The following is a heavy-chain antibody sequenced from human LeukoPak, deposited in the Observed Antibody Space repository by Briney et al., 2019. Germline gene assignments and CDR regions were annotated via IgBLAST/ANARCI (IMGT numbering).Heavy chain of an antibody. CDR1: GFTFSTYW. J-gene: IGHJ4*02. Sequence: GGSLRLSCSTSGFTFSTYWMSWVRQAPGKGLEWVAHINQDGGEKNYVDSVKGRFTISRDNAKNSLYLQMNSLTAEDTAVYYCARDKLIGAWTGSLFDYWGQGTLVTVSS. CDR2: INQDGGEK. D-gene: IGHD1-1*01. V-gene: IGHV3-7*01. CDR3: ARDKLIGAWTGSLFDY.